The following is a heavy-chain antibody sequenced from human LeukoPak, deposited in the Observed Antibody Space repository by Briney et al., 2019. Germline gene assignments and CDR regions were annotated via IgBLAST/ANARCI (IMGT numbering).Heavy chain of an antibody. Sequence: GGSLRLSCAASGFIFSNYGMNWVRQAPGKGLEWVAIISFDGRNGYYAESAKGRFTISRDNSKNTLYLQMNSLRAEDTAVYYCAKNPGLYYFDYWGQGTLVTVSS. V-gene: IGHV3-30*18. CDR3: AKNPGLYYFDY. D-gene: IGHD3/OR15-3a*01. J-gene: IGHJ4*02. CDR1: GFIFSNYG. CDR2: ISFDGRNG.